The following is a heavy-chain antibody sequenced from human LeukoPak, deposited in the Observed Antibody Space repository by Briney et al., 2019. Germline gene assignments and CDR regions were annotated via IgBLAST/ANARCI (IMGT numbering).Heavy chain of an antibody. CDR2: IYYSGST. V-gene: IGHV4-39*07. J-gene: IGHJ4*02. CDR1: GGSISSSSYY. CDR3: ARSTEYYYDRSGYWSY. D-gene: IGHD3-22*01. Sequence: PSETLSLTCTVSGGSISSSSYYWGWIRQPPGKGLEWIGSIYYSGSTYYNPSLKSRVTISVDTSKNQFSLKLSSVTAADTAVYYCARSTEYYYDRSGYWSYWGQGTLVTVSS.